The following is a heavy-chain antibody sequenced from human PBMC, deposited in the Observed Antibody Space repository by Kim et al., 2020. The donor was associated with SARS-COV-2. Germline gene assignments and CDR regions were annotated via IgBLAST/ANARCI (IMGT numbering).Heavy chain of an antibody. D-gene: IGHD3-22*01. CDR1: GFTFNAYA. CDR3: AKDFGYDNYFYFGLGV. CDR2: ISGSGHST. V-gene: IGHV3-23*01. J-gene: IGHJ6*02. Sequence: GGSLRLSCAASGFTFNAYALSWVRQAPGKGLEWVSTISGSGHSTYYADSVKGHLTISRDDSKNTLYLQMNSLRAVDTAIYYCAKDFGYDNYFYFGLGVWGQGTTVTVSS.